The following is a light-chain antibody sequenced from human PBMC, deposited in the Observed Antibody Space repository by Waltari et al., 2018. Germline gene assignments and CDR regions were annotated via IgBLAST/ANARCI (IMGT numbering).Light chain of an antibody. Sequence: ETVMTQSPATLSVSPGETATLSCRASQNVDSSLAWYQQRPGQPPRLRLSASSTRARGVPARFSGSGSGTEFTLTISSLQSEDSAVYYCQQYNNWPPLTFGGGTKVELK. CDR2: ASS. V-gene: IGKV3-15*01. CDR1: QNVDSS. J-gene: IGKJ4*01. CDR3: QQYNNWPPLT.